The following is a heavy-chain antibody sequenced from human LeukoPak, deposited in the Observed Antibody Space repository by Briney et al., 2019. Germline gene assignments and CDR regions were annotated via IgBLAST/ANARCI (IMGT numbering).Heavy chain of an antibody. Sequence: GGSLRLSCAASGFTFSSYAMSWVRQAPGKELEWFSAISGSGGSTYYADSVKGRFTISRDNSKNTLYLQMNSLRAEDTAVYYCAKIGTLDYEYYFDYWGQGTLVTVSS. D-gene: IGHD3-22*01. V-gene: IGHV3-23*01. J-gene: IGHJ4*02. CDR3: AKIGTLDYEYYFDY. CDR2: ISGSGGST. CDR1: GFTFSSYA.